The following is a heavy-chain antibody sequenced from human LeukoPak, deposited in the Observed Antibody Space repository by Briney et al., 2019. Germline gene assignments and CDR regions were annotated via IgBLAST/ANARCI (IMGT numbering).Heavy chain of an antibody. J-gene: IGHJ6*02. CDR2: INRSGST. V-gene: IGHV4-34*01. D-gene: IGHD4-23*01. Sequence: PSETLSLTCAVYGGSFTGYYWSWIRQSPGKGLGWIGEINRSGSTNYNPSLKSRVTISVDTSKNQFSLKLRSVTAADTAMYYCARGEYGGFSGYYYYGMDVWGQGTTVTVSS. CDR1: GGSFTGYY. CDR3: ARGEYGGFSGYYYYGMDV.